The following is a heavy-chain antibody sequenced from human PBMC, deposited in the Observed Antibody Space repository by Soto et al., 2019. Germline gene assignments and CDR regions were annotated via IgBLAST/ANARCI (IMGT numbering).Heavy chain of an antibody. J-gene: IGHJ6*02. CDR3: ARDAFSSTVEKYYYYYGMDV. CDR2: ISSSSSTI. Sequence: PGGSLRLSCAASGFTISSYSMNWVRQAPGKGLEWVSYISSSSSTIYYADSVKGRFTISRDNAKNSLYLQMNSLRDEDTAVYYCARDAFSSTVEKYYYYYGMDVWGQGTTVTVSS. D-gene: IGHD6-13*01. CDR1: GFTISSYS. V-gene: IGHV3-48*02.